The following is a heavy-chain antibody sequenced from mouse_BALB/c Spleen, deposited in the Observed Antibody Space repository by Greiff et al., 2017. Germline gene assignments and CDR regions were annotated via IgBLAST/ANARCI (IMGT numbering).Heavy chain of an antibody. CDR2: ISYSGST. J-gene: IGHJ3*01. CDR3: ASYGYDEAWFAY. V-gene: IGHV3-2*02. Sequence: EVQLQQSGPGLVKPSQSLSLTCTVTGYSITSDYAWNWIRQFPGNKLEWMGYISYSGSTSYNPSLKSRISITRDTSKNQFFLQLNSVTTEDTATYYCASYGYDEAWFAYWGQGTLVTVSA. D-gene: IGHD2-2*01. CDR1: GYSITSDYA.